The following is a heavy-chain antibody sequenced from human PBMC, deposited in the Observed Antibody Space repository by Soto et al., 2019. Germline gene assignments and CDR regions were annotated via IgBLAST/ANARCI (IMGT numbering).Heavy chain of an antibody. V-gene: IGHV3-53*02. Sequence: EVQLVETGGGLIQPGGSLRLSCAASGFTVSSNYMSWVRQAPGKGLEWVSVIYSGGSTYYADSVKGRFTISRDNSKNTLYLQMNSLRAEDTAVYYCAREFGYSSRWSSYYGMDVWGQGTTVTVFS. CDR3: AREFGYSSRWSSYYGMDV. D-gene: IGHD6-13*01. J-gene: IGHJ6*02. CDR1: GFTVSSNY. CDR2: IYSGGST.